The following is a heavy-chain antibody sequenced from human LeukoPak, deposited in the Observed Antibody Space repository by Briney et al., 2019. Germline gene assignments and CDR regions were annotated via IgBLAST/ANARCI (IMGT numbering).Heavy chain of an antibody. CDR3: ARDYGSGSYRFDY. CDR1: GYTFTAYY. J-gene: IGHJ4*02. CDR2: VSAYSGDT. D-gene: IGHD3-10*01. Sequence: ASVTVSCTASGYTFTAYYIHWVRQAPGQGLEWMGWVSAYSGDTNYAQNLQGRVTMTTDTSTSTSYMEVRSLRSDDTAVYYCARDYGSGSYRFDYWGQGTLVTISS. V-gene: IGHV1-18*04.